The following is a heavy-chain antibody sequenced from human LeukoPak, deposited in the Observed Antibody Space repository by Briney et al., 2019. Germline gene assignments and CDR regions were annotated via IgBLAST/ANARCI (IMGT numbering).Heavy chain of an antibody. Sequence: GVSLRLSCAAWGFTFSSYGMHWLRQARGKGVEGVAFIRYDGSTKYYADSVKGRFTTSRENSKNTLYLQMNTLRAEDTPVYYCPKQTNSQLGWYFDLWGRGTLVTVSS. J-gene: IGHJ2*01. D-gene: IGHD1-14*01. CDR2: IRYDGSTK. CDR1: GFTFSSYG. V-gene: IGHV3-30*02. CDR3: PKQTNSQLGWYFDL.